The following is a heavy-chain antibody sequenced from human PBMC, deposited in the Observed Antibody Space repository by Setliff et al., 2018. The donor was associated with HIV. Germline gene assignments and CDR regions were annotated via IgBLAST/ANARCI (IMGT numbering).Heavy chain of an antibody. V-gene: IGHV3-7*03. D-gene: IGHD2-21*02. J-gene: IGHJ4*02. Sequence: GGSLRLSCAASGFTFSTYWMSWVRQAPGKGLEWVANIKQDGSEKYYADSVKGRFTISRDNAKNSLYLQMNSLRAEDMALYYCAKDMGSSGNSYLFLDYWGQGTLVTVSS. CDR1: GFTFSTYW. CDR2: IKQDGSEK. CDR3: AKDMGSSGNSYLFLDY.